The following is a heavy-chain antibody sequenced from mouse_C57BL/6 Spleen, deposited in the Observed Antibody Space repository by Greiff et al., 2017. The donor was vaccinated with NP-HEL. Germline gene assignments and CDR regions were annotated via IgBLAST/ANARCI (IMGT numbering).Heavy chain of an antibody. CDR3: ARPPTETGYYFGY. J-gene: IGHJ2*01. CDR2: ISSGGSYT. Sequence: EVKLVESGGDLVKPGGSLKLSCEASGFTFSSYGMSWVRQTPDKRLEWVATISSGGSYTYYKDSVKGRFTMSRDKAKNTLYLQMSSLKSEDTAMYYCARPPTETGYYFGYWGQGPTLTVSS. D-gene: IGHD4-1*02. CDR1: GFTFSSYG. V-gene: IGHV5-6*01.